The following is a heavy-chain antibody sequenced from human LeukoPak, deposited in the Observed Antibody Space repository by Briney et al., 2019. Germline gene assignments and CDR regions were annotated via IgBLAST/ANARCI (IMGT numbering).Heavy chain of an antibody. Sequence: SETLSLTCPVYGGSFSGYYWSWIRQPPGKGLEWIGEINHSGSTNYNPSLKSRVTISVDTSKNQFSLKLSSVTAADTAVYYCARRAARYTPRGYFDYWGQGTLVTVSS. CDR3: ARRAARYTPRGYFDY. D-gene: IGHD6-6*01. CDR1: GGSFSGYY. V-gene: IGHV4-34*01. J-gene: IGHJ4*02. CDR2: INHSGST.